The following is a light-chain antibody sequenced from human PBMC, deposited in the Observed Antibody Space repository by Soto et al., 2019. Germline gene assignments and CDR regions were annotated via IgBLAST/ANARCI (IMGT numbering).Light chain of an antibody. V-gene: IGKV3-20*01. CDR1: QHVSNNY. CDR3: RQYCSSGP. CDR2: DAS. J-gene: IGKJ1*01. Sequence: EIKVTQSPGTLSPPPGKRATLSCRATQHVSNNYLAWHQQKHGHAPRLLIYDASNTATSIPHTLSVNGSGTDFTLTISRLEHEDFAVYYCRQYCSSGPFGQGSKV.